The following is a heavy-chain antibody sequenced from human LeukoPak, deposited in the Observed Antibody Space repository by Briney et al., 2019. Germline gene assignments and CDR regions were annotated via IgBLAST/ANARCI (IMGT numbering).Heavy chain of an antibody. CDR2: INPSGGST. CDR3: ASGSYTPYYFDY. Sequence: ASVKVSCKASGYTFTSYYMHWVRQAPGQGLEWMGIINPSGGSTSYAQKFPGRVTMTRDTSTSTVYMELSSLRSEDTAVYHCASGSYTPYYFDYWGQGTLVTVSS. J-gene: IGHJ4*02. CDR1: GYTFTSYY. D-gene: IGHD1-26*01. V-gene: IGHV1-46*01.